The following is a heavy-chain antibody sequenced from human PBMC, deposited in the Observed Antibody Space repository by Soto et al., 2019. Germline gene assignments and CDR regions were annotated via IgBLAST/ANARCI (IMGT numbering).Heavy chain of an antibody. D-gene: IGHD6-6*01. Sequence: GGSLRLSCAASGFTFSDYCMSWIRQAPGKGLEWVSYISSSGSTTYYADSVKGRFTISRDNAKNSLYLQMNSLRAEDTAVYYYSNDRQRYSSSSYDYWGQGTLVTGSA. V-gene: IGHV3-11*01. CDR3: SNDRQRYSSSSYDY. J-gene: IGHJ4*02. CDR1: GFTFSDYC. CDR2: ISSSGSTT.